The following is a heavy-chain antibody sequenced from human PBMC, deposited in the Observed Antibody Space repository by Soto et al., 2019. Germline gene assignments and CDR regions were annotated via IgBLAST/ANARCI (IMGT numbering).Heavy chain of an antibody. J-gene: IGHJ4*02. CDR1: GGTFRYA. CDR3: ASAADYGDYLFDY. V-gene: IGHV1-69*13. CDR2: IIPIIDKP. D-gene: IGHD4-17*01. Sequence: SVKVSCKASGGTFRYAISWVRQAPGEGLEWMGEIIPIIDKPNYAQKFQGRVTITADAPTSTAYMELSSLRSEDTAMYYCASAADYGDYLFDYWGQGTLVTVSS.